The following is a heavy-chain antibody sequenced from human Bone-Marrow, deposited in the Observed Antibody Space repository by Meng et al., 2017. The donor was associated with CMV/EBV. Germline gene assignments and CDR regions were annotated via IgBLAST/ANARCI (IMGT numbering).Heavy chain of an antibody. J-gene: IGHJ4*02. CDR3: AREGRREGFDY. CDR2: IIPLLTMA. D-gene: IGHD1-26*01. Sequence: SVKVSCKASGGTSSSSAINWVRLAPGQGLVWMRGIIPLLTMANYAQKFQGRVTITADKATSTAYMELTSLRSDDTAVYYCAREGRREGFDYWGQGTLVTVSS. V-gene: IGHV1-69*10. CDR1: GGTSSSSA.